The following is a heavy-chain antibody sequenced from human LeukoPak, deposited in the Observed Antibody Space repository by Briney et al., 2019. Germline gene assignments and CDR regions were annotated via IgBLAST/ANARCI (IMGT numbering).Heavy chain of an antibody. D-gene: IGHD2-15*01. CDR3: AKSRGYCSGGSCYSSDFDY. V-gene: IGHV1-69*05. CDR2: IIPIFGTA. CDR1: GGTFSSYA. Sequence: SVKVSCKASGGTFSSYAISWVRQAPGQGLEWMGGIIPIFGTANYAQKFQGRVTITTDESTSTAYMELSSLRSEDTAVYYCAKSRGYCSGGSCYSSDFDYWGQGTLVTVSS. J-gene: IGHJ4*02.